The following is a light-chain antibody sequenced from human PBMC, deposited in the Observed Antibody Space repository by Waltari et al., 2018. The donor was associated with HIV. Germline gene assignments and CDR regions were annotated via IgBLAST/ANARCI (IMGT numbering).Light chain of an antibody. J-gene: IGLJ1*01. V-gene: IGLV2-11*01. Sequence: QSALTQPRSVSGSPGQSVTISCPVTSSAVASYKYVSWYQLRPGKAPKLIIHDVDKRPSGVPDRFSGSKSGNTASLTISGLQAEDEADYYCCSYTGTYTRYVFGTGAKVTVL. CDR1: SSAVASYKY. CDR3: CSYTGTYTRYV. CDR2: DVD.